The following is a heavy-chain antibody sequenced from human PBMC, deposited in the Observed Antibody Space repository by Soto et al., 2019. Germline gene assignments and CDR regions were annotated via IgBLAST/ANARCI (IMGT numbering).Heavy chain of an antibody. CDR2: IYYSGST. Sequence: TLSLTCPVSGGSISSGGYYGSWIRQHPGKGLEWIGYIYYSGSTYYNPSLKSRVTISVDTSKNQFSLKLSSVTAADTAVYYCAQIGYRLPFFDYWGQGTMVTVSS. J-gene: IGHJ4*02. CDR3: AQIGYRLPFFDY. CDR1: GGSISSGGYY. V-gene: IGHV4-31*03. D-gene: IGHD6-13*01.